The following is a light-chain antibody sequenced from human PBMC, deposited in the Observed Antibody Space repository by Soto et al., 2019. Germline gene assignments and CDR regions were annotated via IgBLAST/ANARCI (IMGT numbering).Light chain of an antibody. CDR2: DVS. CDR3: SSYRSNIKI. J-gene: IGLJ2*01. CDR1: TSDVGGYNF. V-gene: IGLV2-14*03. Sequence: QSALTQPASVSGSPGQAITISCTGTTSDVGGYNFVSWYQQHPGKAPKLMIYDVSSRPSGVSSRFSDSKSGNTASLTISGLQADDEAEYYCSSYRSNIKIFGGGTKLTVL.